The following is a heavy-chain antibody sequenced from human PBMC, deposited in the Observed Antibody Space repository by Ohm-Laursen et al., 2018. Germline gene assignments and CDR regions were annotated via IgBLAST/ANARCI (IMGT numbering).Heavy chain of an antibody. Sequence: SLRLSCAASGFTFSDSYMSWIRQTPGKGLECVSYISSNSGTIYYADSVKGRFTISRDNAKNSLYLQMNSLRAEDTAVYYCARFPGCSGGICYSFDYWGQGALVTVSS. CDR2: ISSNSGTI. D-gene: IGHD2-15*01. CDR1: GFTFSDSY. V-gene: IGHV3-11*01. CDR3: ARFPGCSGGICYSFDY. J-gene: IGHJ4*02.